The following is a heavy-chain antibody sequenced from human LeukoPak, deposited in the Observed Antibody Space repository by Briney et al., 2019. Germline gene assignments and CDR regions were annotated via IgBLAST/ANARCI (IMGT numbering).Heavy chain of an antibody. CDR2: IYSDGST. CDR1: GFTVSSNY. Sequence: GGSLRLSCAVSGFTVSSNYMSWVRQAPGKGLEWVSTIYSDGSTYYADSVKGRFTISRDQSKNTLSLQINSLRAEDTAVYYCARGIAAAGTALYNWGQGTLVTVSS. CDR3: ARGIAAAGTALYN. J-gene: IGHJ4*02. V-gene: IGHV3-53*01. D-gene: IGHD6-13*01.